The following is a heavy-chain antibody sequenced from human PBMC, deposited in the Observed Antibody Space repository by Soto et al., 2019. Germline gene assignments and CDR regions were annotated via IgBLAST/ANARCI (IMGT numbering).Heavy chain of an antibody. Sequence: NPSETLSLTCTVSGGSISSGGYYWSWIRQHPGKGLEWIGYIYYSGSTYYNPSLKSRVTISVDTSKNQFSLKLSSVTAADTAVYYCATGGGRFNYGMDVWGQGTTVNVSS. J-gene: IGHJ6*02. CDR2: IYYSGST. CDR1: GGSISSGGYY. V-gene: IGHV4-31*03. CDR3: ATGGGRFNYGMDV. D-gene: IGHD3-10*01.